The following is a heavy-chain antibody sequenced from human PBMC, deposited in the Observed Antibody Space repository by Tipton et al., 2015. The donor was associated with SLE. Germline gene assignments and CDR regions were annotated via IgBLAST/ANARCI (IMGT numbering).Heavy chain of an antibody. CDR3: ARVPAFYYYYMDV. CDR1: GDSIGSGGYF. CDR2: IYYSGNT. J-gene: IGHJ6*03. V-gene: IGHV4-31*03. D-gene: IGHD2-2*01. Sequence: TLSLTCTVSGDSIGSGGYFWNWIRQHPGKGLEWIGYIYYSGNTYYNPSLKSRVTISVDTNKNQFSLRLKSVTAADTAVYYCARVPAFYYYYMDVWGKGTTVTVSS.